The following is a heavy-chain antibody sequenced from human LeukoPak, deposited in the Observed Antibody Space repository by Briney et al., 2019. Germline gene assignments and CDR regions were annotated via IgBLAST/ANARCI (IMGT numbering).Heavy chain of an antibody. V-gene: IGHV1-2*02. Sequence: ASVKVSCKASGYTFTGYYIHWVRQAPGQGLEWMGWINPNSGGTNYAQKFQGRVTMTRDTSISTAYMDLSRLRSDDTAVYYCARGVAVSNWFDPWGQGTLVTVSS. CDR2: INPNSGGT. J-gene: IGHJ5*02. CDR3: ARGVAVSNWFDP. CDR1: GYTFTGYY.